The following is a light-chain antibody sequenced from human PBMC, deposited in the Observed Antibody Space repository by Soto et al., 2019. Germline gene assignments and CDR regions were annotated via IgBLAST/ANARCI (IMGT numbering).Light chain of an antibody. CDR2: KVS. V-gene: IGKV2-30*01. CDR3: MQGTHWPRT. CDR1: QSLVYSDGNTY. Sequence: DVVMTQSPLSLPVTLGQPASISCRSSQSLVYSDGNTYLNWFQQRPGHSPRRLIYKVSNRDSGVPDRFSGSGSGTDFTPKISRVEAEDVGVYYCMQGTHWPRTFGQGTKVEI. J-gene: IGKJ1*01.